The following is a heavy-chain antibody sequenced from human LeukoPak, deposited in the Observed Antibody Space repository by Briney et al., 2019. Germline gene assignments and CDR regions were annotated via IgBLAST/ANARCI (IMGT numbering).Heavy chain of an antibody. Sequence: RGSLRLSCAASGFTFSSYSMNWVRQAPGKGLEWDSYISSGSSTIYYADSVKGRFTMSRDNAKNSLYLQMNSLRAEDTAVYYCARARQPYCGGDCYRGDWFDPWGQGTLVTVSS. V-gene: IGHV3-48*04. CDR3: ARARQPYCGGDCYRGDWFDP. D-gene: IGHD2-21*02. CDR1: GFTFSSYS. J-gene: IGHJ5*02. CDR2: ISSGSSTI.